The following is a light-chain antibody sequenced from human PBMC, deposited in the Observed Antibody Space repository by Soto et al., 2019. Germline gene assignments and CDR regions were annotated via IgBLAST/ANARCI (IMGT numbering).Light chain of an antibody. CDR1: QSLSSN. CDR3: QQYNNWPLT. V-gene: IGKV3-15*01. Sequence: EIVMTQSPATLSVSPGERATLSCRASQSLSSNLDWYQQKPGQAPRLLIYGASTRATGIPARFSGSGSGTAFTLTISSLQSEDFAVYYCQQYNNWPLTFGQGTRLEIK. CDR2: GAS. J-gene: IGKJ5*01.